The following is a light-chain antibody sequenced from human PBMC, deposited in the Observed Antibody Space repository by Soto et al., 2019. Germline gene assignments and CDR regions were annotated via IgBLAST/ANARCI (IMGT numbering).Light chain of an antibody. Sequence: DIQMTQSPSSLSASVGDRVTITCQASQDISNSLNWYQQKPGKAPKLLIYGASNLETGVPSRFSGSGFGTDFTFTISSLRPEDIATYHCQQYDNVPYTFGRGTKLEI. CDR2: GAS. CDR3: QQYDNVPYT. J-gene: IGKJ2*01. V-gene: IGKV1-33*01. CDR1: QDISNS.